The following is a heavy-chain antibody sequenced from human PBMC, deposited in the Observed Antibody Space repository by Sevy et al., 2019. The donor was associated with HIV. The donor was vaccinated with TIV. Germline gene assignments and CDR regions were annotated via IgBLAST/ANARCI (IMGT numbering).Heavy chain of an antibody. Sequence: SETLSLTCTVSGGSIISGSYYWSWIRQPAGKGLEWIERVYTSGSTNYNPSLKSRVTMSVDTSKNQFSLKLTSVTAADMALYYCARDGVGAGIFDIWGQGTVVTVSS. J-gene: IGHJ3*02. CDR1: GGSIISGSYY. D-gene: IGHD1-26*01. CDR3: ARDGVGAGIFDI. V-gene: IGHV4-61*02. CDR2: VYTSGST.